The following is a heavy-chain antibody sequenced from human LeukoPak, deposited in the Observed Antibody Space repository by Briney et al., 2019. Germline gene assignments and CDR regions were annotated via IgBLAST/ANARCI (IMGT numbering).Heavy chain of an antibody. V-gene: IGHV1-24*01. J-gene: IGHJ6*02. D-gene: IGHD5-18*01. CDR1: GHTLTGLS. CDR2: FDPEDGET. Sequence: GASVKVSCKVSGHTLTGLSMHWVRQAPGKGLEWMGGFDPEDGETIYAQKFQGRVTMTEDTSTDTAYMELSSVRSEDTAVYYCATGGSGDSYGYPFYYYGMDVWGQGTTVTVSS. CDR3: ATGGSGDSYGYPFYYYGMDV.